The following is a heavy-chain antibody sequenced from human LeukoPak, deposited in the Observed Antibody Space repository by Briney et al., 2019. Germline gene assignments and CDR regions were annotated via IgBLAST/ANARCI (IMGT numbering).Heavy chain of an antibody. CDR3: AKDLH. Sequence: GGSLRLSCAASGFTFSSYGMHWVRQAPGKGLEWVAFIRYDGNKKDYADSVKGRFTISRDNSKNTVYLQMNSLELEDTAVYYCAKDLHWGQGTLVTVSS. J-gene: IGHJ4*02. V-gene: IGHV3-30*02. CDR1: GFTFSSYG. CDR2: IRYDGNKK.